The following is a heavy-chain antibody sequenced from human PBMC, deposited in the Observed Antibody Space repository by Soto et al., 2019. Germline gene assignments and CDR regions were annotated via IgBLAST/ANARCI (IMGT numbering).Heavy chain of an antibody. D-gene: IGHD6-19*01. Sequence: ASVKVSCKASGGTFSSYTISWVRQAPGQGLEWMGRIIPILGIANYAQKFQGRVTITADKSTSTAYMELSSLRSEDTAVYYCARGTNIGARSSGPIDYWGQGTLVTVSS. CDR3: ARGTNIGARSSGPIDY. CDR2: IIPILGIA. V-gene: IGHV1-69*02. J-gene: IGHJ4*02. CDR1: GGTFSSYT.